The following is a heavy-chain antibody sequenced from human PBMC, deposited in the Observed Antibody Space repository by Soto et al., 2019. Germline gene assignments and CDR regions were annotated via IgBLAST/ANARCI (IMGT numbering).Heavy chain of an antibody. CDR1: GFTFSSYS. D-gene: IGHD6-13*01. Sequence: EVQLVESGGGLVKPGGSLRLSCAASGFTFSSYSMNWVRQAPGKGLEWVSSISSSSSYIYYADSVKGRFTISRANAKNSLDLKMHSRRAEDTAVYYCARDQVAAAVYYYYGMDVWGQGTPVTVSS. J-gene: IGHJ6*02. V-gene: IGHV3-21*01. CDR2: ISSSSSYI. CDR3: ARDQVAAAVYYYYGMDV.